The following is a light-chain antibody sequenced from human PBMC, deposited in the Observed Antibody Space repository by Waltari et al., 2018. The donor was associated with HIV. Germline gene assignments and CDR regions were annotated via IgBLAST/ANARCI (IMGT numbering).Light chain of an antibody. CDR1: SRDVGRYNY. Sequence: QSALTQPRSVSGSPGPSVTISCTGTSRDVGRYNYVSWYQLRPGTAPKLILFDISKRPSGVPDRFSGSVSGSTASLTISGLQADDAADYYCCSYAGSFTLIFGGGTTLTVL. CDR2: DIS. V-gene: IGLV2-11*01. CDR3: CSYAGSFTLI. J-gene: IGLJ2*01.